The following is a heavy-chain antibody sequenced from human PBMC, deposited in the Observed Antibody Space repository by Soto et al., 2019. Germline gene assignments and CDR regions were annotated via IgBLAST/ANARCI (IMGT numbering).Heavy chain of an antibody. D-gene: IGHD1-20*01. Sequence: QVQLQESGPGLVKPSQTLSLTCTVSGGSISSGDDFWTWIRQPPGKGLEWIGYIYYSGSTYYNTSHKSRLTMSVDTSKNQFSLKLSSVTAADTAVYYCARDRAKWKDYYYYGMDVWGQGTTVTVSS. J-gene: IGHJ6*02. CDR3: ARDRAKWKDYYYYGMDV. CDR1: GGSISSGDDF. CDR2: IYYSGST. V-gene: IGHV4-30-4*01.